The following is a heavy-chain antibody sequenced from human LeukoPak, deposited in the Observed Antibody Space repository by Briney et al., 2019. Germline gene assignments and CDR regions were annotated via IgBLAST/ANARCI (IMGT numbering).Heavy chain of an antibody. CDR3: ARLTYLDAFDI. V-gene: IGHV4-59*08. CDR2: IYYSGST. J-gene: IGHJ3*02. D-gene: IGHD3-9*01. Sequence: ASETLSLTCTVSGGSISSYYWSWIRQPPGKGLEGIGYIYYSGSTNYNPSLKSRVSISVDTSKNHFSLKLSPVTAADTAVYYCARLTYLDAFDIWGQGTMVTVSS. CDR1: GGSISSYY.